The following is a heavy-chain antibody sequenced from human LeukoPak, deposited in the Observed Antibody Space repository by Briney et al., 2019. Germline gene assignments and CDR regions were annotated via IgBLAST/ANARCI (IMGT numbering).Heavy chain of an antibody. Sequence: ASVKVSCKASGFSFTGSVIQWVRQARGQRLEWIGWIVVGSGNTNYAQKFQERVTITRDRSTSTAYMELRSLRSDDTAVYYCAREGGVIVATSPFDYWGQGTLVTVSS. D-gene: IGHD5-12*01. CDR2: IVVGSGNT. CDR1: GFSFTGSV. CDR3: AREGGVIVATSPFDY. V-gene: IGHV1-58*02. J-gene: IGHJ4*02.